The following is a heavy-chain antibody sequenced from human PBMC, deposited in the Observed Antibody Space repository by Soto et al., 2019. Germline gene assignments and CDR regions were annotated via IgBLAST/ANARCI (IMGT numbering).Heavy chain of an antibody. J-gene: IGHJ4*02. Sequence: ASVKVSCKASGYTFTSYAMHWVRQAPGQRLEWMGWINAGNGNTKYSQKFQGRVTITRDTSASTAYMELSSLRSEDTAVYYCASVGSSWYGFDYWGQGTLVTVSS. V-gene: IGHV1-3*01. D-gene: IGHD6-13*01. CDR1: GYTFTSYA. CDR3: ASVGSSWYGFDY. CDR2: INAGNGNT.